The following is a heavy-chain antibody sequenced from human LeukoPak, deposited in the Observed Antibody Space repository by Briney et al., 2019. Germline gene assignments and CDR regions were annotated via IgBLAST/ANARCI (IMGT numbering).Heavy chain of an antibody. J-gene: IGHJ6*04. CDR3: AELGITMIGGV. CDR1: GFTLSNYE. Sequence: GGCLSLSCAASGFTLSNYEMNWVRQAPGEGLEWVSYISRIVSTIYYADSAKGRFTISRDNAKNSLYLQMNSVRAEDTAVYYCAELGITMIGGVWGKGTTVTISS. CDR2: ISRIVSTI. V-gene: IGHV3-48*03. D-gene: IGHD3-10*02.